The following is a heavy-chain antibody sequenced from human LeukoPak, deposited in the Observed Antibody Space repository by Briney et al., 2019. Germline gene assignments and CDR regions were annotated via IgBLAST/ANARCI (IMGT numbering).Heavy chain of an antibody. D-gene: IGHD3-10*01. CDR1: GFTFSEYY. Sequence: GGSLRLSCAASGFTFSEYYMTWFRQAPGKALEWISYISSDSRDMSYADSVKGRFTISRDNAKNSLDLQMNSLRAEDTAVYYCAWPTRESNYWGQGTLVTVSS. V-gene: IGHV3-11*01. CDR2: ISSDSRDM. CDR3: AWPTRESNY. J-gene: IGHJ4*02.